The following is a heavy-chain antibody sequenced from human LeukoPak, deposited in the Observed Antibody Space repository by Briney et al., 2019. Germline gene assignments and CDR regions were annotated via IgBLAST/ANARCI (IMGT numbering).Heavy chain of an antibody. Sequence: SETLSLTCAVYGGSFSGYYWSWIRQPPGKGLEWIGEINHSGSTNYNPSLKSRVTMSVDKSKNQFSLNLSSVTAADTAVYYCARVRSLYYYYYMDVWGKGTTVTVSS. J-gene: IGHJ6*03. CDR2: INHSGST. CDR1: GGSFSGYY. V-gene: IGHV4-34*01. CDR3: ARVRSLYYYYYMDV.